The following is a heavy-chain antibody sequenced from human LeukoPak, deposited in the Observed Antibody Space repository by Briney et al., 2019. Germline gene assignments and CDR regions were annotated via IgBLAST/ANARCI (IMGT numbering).Heavy chain of an antibody. CDR3: ARDSHCNSGWYAIDY. D-gene: IGHD6-19*01. V-gene: IGHV1-2*02. CDR2: INPKSGDT. Sequence: ASLKVSCKASGYTFTGYYINWVRQAPGQGLEWMGWINPKSGDTRYAQKFQGRVTMTRDTSISTAYMELSILRSDDTAFYYCARDSHCNSGWYAIDYWGQGTLVTVSS. CDR1: GYTFTGYY. J-gene: IGHJ4*02.